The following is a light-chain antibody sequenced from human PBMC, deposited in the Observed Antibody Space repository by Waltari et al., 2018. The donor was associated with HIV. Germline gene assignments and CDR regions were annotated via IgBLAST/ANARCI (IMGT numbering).Light chain of an antibody. CDR3: QVWAGSSDHREV. CDR1: HIGSKS. J-gene: IGLJ2*01. V-gene: IGLV3-21*04. Sequence: SYVLTQPPSVSVAPGKTATITCGGNHIGSKSVHWYQQKPGQAPVLLIYYDSDRPSGIPERFSGSNSGNTATLTISRVEAGDEADYYCQVWAGSSDHREVFGGGTKLTVL. CDR2: YDS.